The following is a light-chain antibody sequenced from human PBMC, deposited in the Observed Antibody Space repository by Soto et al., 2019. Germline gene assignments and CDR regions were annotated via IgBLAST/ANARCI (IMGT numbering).Light chain of an antibody. CDR1: SSDVGGYDY. CDR3: SSYAGSNNFVV. V-gene: IGLV2-8*01. J-gene: IGLJ2*01. Sequence: QSALTQPPSASGSPGQSVTISCTGTSSDVGGYDYVSWYQQHPGKASKVMIYEVSTRPSGVPDRFSGSKSGNTASLTVSGLQAEDEADYYCSSYAGSNNFVVFGGGTKLTVL. CDR2: EVS.